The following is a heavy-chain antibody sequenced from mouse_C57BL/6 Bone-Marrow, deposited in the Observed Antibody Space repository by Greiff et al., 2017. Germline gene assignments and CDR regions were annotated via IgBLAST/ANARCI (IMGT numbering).Heavy chain of an antibody. J-gene: IGHJ3*01. CDR1: GFTFSSYG. Sequence: EVKVVESGGDLVKPGGSLKLSCAASGFTFSSYGMSWVRQTPDKRLEWVATISRGGSYTSYPASVKGRFTISRDTAKNTLYLQMSSLKSEDTAMYYCARQIYYDYGPLAYWGQGTLVTVSA. CDR3: ARQIYYDYGPLAY. V-gene: IGHV5-6*01. CDR2: ISRGGSYT. D-gene: IGHD2-4*01.